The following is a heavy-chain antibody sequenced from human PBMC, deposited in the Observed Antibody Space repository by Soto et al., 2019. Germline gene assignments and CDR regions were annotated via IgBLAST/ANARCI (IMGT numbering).Heavy chain of an antibody. Sequence: SETLSLSCAVYGGSFSGYYWSWIRQPPGKGLEWIGEINHSGSTNYNPSLKSRVTISVDTSKNQFSLKLSSVTAADTAVYYCARRVRDCSSTSCRIFDKAPHYHYYMAVWGKGTTVTVSS. V-gene: IGHV4-34*01. J-gene: IGHJ6*03. CDR1: GGSFSGYY. CDR2: INHSGST. D-gene: IGHD2-2*01. CDR3: ARRVRDCSSTSCRIFDKAPHYHYYMAV.